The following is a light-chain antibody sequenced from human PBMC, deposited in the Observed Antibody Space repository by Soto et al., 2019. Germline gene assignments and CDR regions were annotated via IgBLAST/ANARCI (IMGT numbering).Light chain of an antibody. V-gene: IGKV1-5*03. CDR2: KAS. CDR3: QQSFT. Sequence: DILMTQSPSTLSASVGDRVTITCRASQSINSWLAWYQQKPGKAPKLLIYKASTLESGVPSRFSGSGSGTEFTLTIGILLPYDFESYCWQQSFTFGPGTKVDIK. J-gene: IGKJ3*01. CDR1: QSINSW.